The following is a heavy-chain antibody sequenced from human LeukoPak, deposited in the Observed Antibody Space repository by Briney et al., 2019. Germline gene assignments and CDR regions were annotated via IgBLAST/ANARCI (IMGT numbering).Heavy chain of an antibody. CDR2: ISSSGSTI. D-gene: IGHD5-18*01. CDR1: GFTFSSYE. J-gene: IGHJ4*02. CDR3: ADQTWIRSLKY. Sequence: GGSLRLSCAASGFTFSSYEMNWVRQAPGKGLEWVSYISSSGSTIYYADSVKGRFTISRDNAKNSLYLQMNSLRAEDTAVYYWADQTWIRSLKYWGQGTLVTVSS. V-gene: IGHV3-48*03.